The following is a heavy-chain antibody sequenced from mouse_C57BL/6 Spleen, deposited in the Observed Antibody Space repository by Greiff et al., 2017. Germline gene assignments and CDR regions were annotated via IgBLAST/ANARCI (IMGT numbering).Heavy chain of an antibody. V-gene: IGHV1-61*01. D-gene: IGHD1-1*01. CDR2: IYPSDSET. CDR3: ARPIIRNYAMDY. J-gene: IGHJ4*01. Sequence: VQLQQSGAELVRPGSSVKLSCKASGYTFTSYWMDWVKQRPGQGLEWIGNIYPSDSETHYNQKFKDKATLTVDKSSSTAYMQLSSLTSEDSAVYYCARPIIRNYAMDYWGQGTSVTVSS. CDR1: GYTFTSYW.